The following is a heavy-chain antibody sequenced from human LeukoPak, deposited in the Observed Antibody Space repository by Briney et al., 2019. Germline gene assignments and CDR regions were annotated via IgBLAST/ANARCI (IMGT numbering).Heavy chain of an antibody. CDR1: GFTVSSNY. Sequence: SGGSLRLSCAASGFTVSSNYMSWVRQAPGKGLEWVSVIYSGGSTYYADSVKGRFTISRHNSKNTLYLQMNSLRAEDTAVYYCARLSHPSFFDYWGQGTLVTVSS. J-gene: IGHJ4*02. V-gene: IGHV3-53*04. CDR2: IYSGGST. CDR3: ARLSHPSFFDY. D-gene: IGHD3-16*02.